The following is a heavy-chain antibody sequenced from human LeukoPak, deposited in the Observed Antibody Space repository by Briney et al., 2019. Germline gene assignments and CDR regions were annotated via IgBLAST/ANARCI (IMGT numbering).Heavy chain of an antibody. V-gene: IGHV4-59*01. CDR3: ARYYDFWSGQPKYYFDY. CDR2: IYYSGST. D-gene: IGHD3-3*01. Sequence: SETLSLTCTVSGASISSYCWSWIWQPPGQGLEWIGYIYYSGSTNYNPSLKSRVTISVDTSKNQFSLKLSSVTAADTAVYYCARYYDFWSGQPKYYFDYWGQGTLVTVSS. J-gene: IGHJ4*02. CDR1: GASISSYC.